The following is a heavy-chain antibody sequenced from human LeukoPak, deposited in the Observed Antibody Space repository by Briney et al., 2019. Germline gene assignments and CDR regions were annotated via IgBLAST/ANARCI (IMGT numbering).Heavy chain of an antibody. CDR1: GASIRSYY. CDR3: TIHEYNRGWNPFDS. J-gene: IGHJ4*02. CDR2: IYYSWST. Sequence: SETMSLTCSVSGASIRSYYWNWIRQPPGKGLDGIGYIYYSWSTHYNPSLRSRVTLSVDTSKNQFSLKLSSVTDADTAMYYCTIHEYNRGWNPFDSWGQGTLVTVSS. V-gene: IGHV4-59*08. D-gene: IGHD6-19*01.